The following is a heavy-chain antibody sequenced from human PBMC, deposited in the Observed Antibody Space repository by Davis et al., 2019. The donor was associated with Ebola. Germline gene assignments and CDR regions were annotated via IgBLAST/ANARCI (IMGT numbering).Heavy chain of an antibody. CDR2: INSDGSST. CDR3: ARATRGSVALDY. J-gene: IGHJ4*03. Sequence: GESLKISCAASGFTFSNYWMHWVRQAPGKGLVWVSRINSDGSSTNYADSVKGRFTISRDNAKNTLYLQMNSLRAEDTAVYYCARATRGSVALDYWGQGSLVTVSS. D-gene: IGHD4-23*01. V-gene: IGHV3-74*01. CDR1: GFTFSNYW.